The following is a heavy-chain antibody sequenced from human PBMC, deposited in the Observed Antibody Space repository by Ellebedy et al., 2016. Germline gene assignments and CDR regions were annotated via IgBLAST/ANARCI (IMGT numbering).Heavy chain of an antibody. CDR2: ISGSGGST. D-gene: IGHD3-10*01. J-gene: IGHJ6*02. Sequence: GESLKISXAASGFTFSSYAMSWVRQAPGKGLEWVSAISGSGGSTYYADSVKGRFTISRDNSKNTLYLQMNSLRAEDTAVYYCAKDGRVYGMDVWGQGTTVTVSS. CDR3: AKDGRVYGMDV. V-gene: IGHV3-23*01. CDR1: GFTFSSYA.